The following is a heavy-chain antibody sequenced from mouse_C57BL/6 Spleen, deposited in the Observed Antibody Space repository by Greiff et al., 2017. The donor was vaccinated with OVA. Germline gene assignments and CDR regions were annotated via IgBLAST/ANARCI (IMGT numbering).Heavy chain of an antibody. Sequence: VQLQQPGAELVMPGASVKLFCKASGYTFTSYWLHWVKQRPGQGLEWIGEIDPSDSYTNYNQKFKGKSTLTVDKSSSTAYMQLSSLTSEDSAVYYCAKLRYQPEDWYFDVWGTGITVTVSS. CDR3: AKLRYQPEDWYFDV. CDR2: IDPSDSYT. D-gene: IGHD1-1*01. CDR1: GYTFTSYW. J-gene: IGHJ1*03. V-gene: IGHV1-69*01.